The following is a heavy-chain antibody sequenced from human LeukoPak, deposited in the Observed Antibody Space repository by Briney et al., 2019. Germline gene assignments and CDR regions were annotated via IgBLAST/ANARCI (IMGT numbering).Heavy chain of an antibody. CDR2: IITIFGTA. J-gene: IGHJ4*02. Sequence: ASVKVSCKASGGTLSSYAISWVRQAPGQGLEWMGGIITIFGTANYAQKFQGRVTITTDESTSTAYMELSSLRSEDTAVYYCARRPSITIFGVGTGYFDYWGQGTLVTVSS. D-gene: IGHD3-3*01. CDR1: GGTLSSYA. V-gene: IGHV1-69*05. CDR3: ARRPSITIFGVGTGYFDY.